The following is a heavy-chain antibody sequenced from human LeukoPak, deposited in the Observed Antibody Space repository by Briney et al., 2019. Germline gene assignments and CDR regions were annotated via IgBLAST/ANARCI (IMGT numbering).Heavy chain of an antibody. V-gene: IGHV3-23*01. CDR1: GFSFYTLD. D-gene: IGHD6-19*01. CDR3: AKGRSSGWYENWFDP. Sequence: GGSLRLSCVASGFSFYTLDMSWVRQAPGKGLEWVSTIGGTGVVKVYADSVKGRFTISRDNSKNTLYLQMNSLRAEDTAVYYCAKGRSSGWYENWFDPWGQGTLVTVSS. J-gene: IGHJ5*02. CDR2: IGGTGVVK.